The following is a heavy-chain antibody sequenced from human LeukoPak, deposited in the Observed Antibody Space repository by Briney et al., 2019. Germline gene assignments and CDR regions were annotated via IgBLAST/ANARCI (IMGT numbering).Heavy chain of an antibody. CDR3: ARALGRHYYDSSGYFERPFDP. J-gene: IGHJ5*02. Sequence: ASVKVSCKASGYTFTSYYMHWVRQAPGQGLEWMGIINPNGGSTSYAQKLQGRVTMTRDTSTSTVYMDLSSLRSEDTAVYYCARALGRHYYDSSGYFERPFDPWGQGTLVTVSS. CDR2: INPNGGST. D-gene: IGHD3-22*01. CDR1: GYTFTSYY. V-gene: IGHV1-46*01.